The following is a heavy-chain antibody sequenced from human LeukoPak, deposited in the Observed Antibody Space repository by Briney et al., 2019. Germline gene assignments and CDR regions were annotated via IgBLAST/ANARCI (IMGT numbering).Heavy chain of an antibody. D-gene: IGHD2-8*02. CDR1: GYNFITYL. J-gene: IGHJ4*02. V-gene: IGHV5-10-1*01. CDR3: ARGPGRCTGGICYFDY. Sequence: GESLKISCEVSGYNFITYLITWVRQMPGKGLEWMGRIDPRDSYTNYSPSFQDHVTISADMSISTAYLQWSSLKASDTAIYYCARGPGRCTGGICYFDYWGQGTPVTVSS. CDR2: IDPRDSYT.